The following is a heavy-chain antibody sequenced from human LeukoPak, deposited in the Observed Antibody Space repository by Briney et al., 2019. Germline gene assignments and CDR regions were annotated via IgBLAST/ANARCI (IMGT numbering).Heavy chain of an antibody. J-gene: IGHJ4*02. Sequence: ASVKDTCKSSGYTFTSYYIHWVRQAPGQGLEWMGWINPNSGDTHYAQKFQGRVTMTSDTSISTAYMDLSRLRSDDTAVYYCARIPLNLQDYWGQATVVTVSS. V-gene: IGHV1-2*02. CDR1: GYTFTSYY. CDR2: INPNSGDT. CDR3: ARIPLNLQDY.